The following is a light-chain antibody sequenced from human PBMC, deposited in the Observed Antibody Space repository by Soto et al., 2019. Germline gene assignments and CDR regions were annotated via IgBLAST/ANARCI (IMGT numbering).Light chain of an antibody. CDR2: YDS. V-gene: IGLV3-21*04. CDR1: NVGSKR. CDR3: QVWDSSSDRDVV. Sequence: SYELTQPPSVSVAPGKTARITCGVNNVGSKRVHWYQQKPAQAPVLFIYYDSDRPSGSPERFSGSNSGNTAALTISRVDAGDEADYYCQVWDSSSDRDVVFGGGTKLTVL. J-gene: IGLJ2*01.